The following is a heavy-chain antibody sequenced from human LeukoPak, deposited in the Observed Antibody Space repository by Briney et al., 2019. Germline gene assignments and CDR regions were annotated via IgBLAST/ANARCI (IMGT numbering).Heavy chain of an antibody. J-gene: IGHJ5*02. V-gene: IGHV1-58*02. D-gene: IGHD6-19*01. CDR1: GFTFTSSA. Sequence: SVKVSCKASGFTFTSSAMQWVRQARGQRLEWIGWIVVGSGNTNYAQKFQERVTITRDMSTSTAYMELSSLRSKDTAVYYCAAEIAVASGIVLDPWGQGTLVTVSS. CDR2: IVVGSGNT. CDR3: AAEIAVASGIVLDP.